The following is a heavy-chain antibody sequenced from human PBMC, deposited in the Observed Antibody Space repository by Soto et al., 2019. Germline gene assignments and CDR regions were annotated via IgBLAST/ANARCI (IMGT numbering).Heavy chain of an antibody. V-gene: IGHV3-23*01. J-gene: IGHJ4*02. CDR2: ISGSGGST. CDR1: GFTFSSYA. CDR3: AKTGPGSGGSCYSGDCYSHFDY. Sequence: HPGGSLRLSCAASGFTFSSYAMSWVRQAPGKGLEWVSAISGSGGSTYYADSVKGRFTISRDNPKNTLYLQMNSLRAEDTAVYYCAKTGPGSGGSCYSGDCYSHFDYWGQGTLVTVSS. D-gene: IGHD2-15*01.